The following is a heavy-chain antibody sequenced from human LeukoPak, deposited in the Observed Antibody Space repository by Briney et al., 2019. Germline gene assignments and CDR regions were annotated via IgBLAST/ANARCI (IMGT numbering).Heavy chain of an antibody. Sequence: GESLKISCKGSGYSFTSYWISLVRQMPGKGLEWMGRIDPSDSYTNYSPSFEGHVTISADKAISTAYPQWSSLKASDTATYYCARHYGAAGDFDYWGQGTLVTVPS. V-gene: IGHV5-10-1*01. D-gene: IGHD6-13*01. CDR1: GYSFTSYW. J-gene: IGHJ4*02. CDR2: IDPSDSYT. CDR3: ARHYGAAGDFDY.